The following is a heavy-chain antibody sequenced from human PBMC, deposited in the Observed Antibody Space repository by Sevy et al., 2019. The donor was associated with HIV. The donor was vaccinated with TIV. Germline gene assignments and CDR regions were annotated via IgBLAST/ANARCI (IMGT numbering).Heavy chain of an antibody. Sequence: GGSLRLSCEASGFTFSSYAMGWVRQAPGKGLVWVSSISSGGGSTYYADSVKGRFTISRDNSKNTIYLQMNSLRGDDTALFFCAKRRAIAGAGFDYWGPGTLVTVSS. V-gene: IGHV3-23*01. CDR1: GFTFSSYA. CDR2: ISSGGGST. CDR3: AKRRAIAGAGFDY. J-gene: IGHJ4*02. D-gene: IGHD6-13*01.